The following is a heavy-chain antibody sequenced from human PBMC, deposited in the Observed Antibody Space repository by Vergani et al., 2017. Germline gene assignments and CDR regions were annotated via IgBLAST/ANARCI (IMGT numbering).Heavy chain of an antibody. J-gene: IGHJ5*02. CDR2: INPNSGGT. Sequence: QVQLVQSGAEVKKPGASVKVSCKASGYTFTGYYMHWVRQAPGQGLEWMGWINPNSGGTNYAQKFQGRVTMTRDTSISTAYMELSSLRSEDTAVYYCARGLGRSTIFGVVISAGWFDPWGQGTLVTVSS. CDR3: ARGLGRSTIFGVVISAGWFDP. D-gene: IGHD3-3*01. V-gene: IGHV1-2*02. CDR1: GYTFTGYY.